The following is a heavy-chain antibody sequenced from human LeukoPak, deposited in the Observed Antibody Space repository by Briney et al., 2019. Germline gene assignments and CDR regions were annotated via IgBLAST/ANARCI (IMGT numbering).Heavy chain of an antibody. CDR1: GYTFTGYH. CDR2: ISPNSGGT. Sequence: GASVKVSCKASGYTFTGYHMHWVRQAPGQGLEWIGWISPNSGGTKYVQKFQGRVTMTRDTSITTVYMELSGLSFDDTAVYYCARGGGRYSVDYWGQGTLVTVSS. D-gene: IGHD1-26*01. V-gene: IGHV1-2*02. J-gene: IGHJ4*02. CDR3: ARGGGRYSVDY.